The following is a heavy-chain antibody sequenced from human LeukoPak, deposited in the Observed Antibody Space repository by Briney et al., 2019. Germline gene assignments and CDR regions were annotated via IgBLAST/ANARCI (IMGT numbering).Heavy chain of an antibody. CDR1: VYTFTSYD. D-gene: IGHD3-9*01. Sequence: ASVKVSCKASVYTFTSYDINWVRQATGQGLEWMGWMNPNSGNTGYAQKFQGRVTMTRNTSISTAYMELSSLRSEDTAVYYCARATQYFDWSDYWGQGTLVTVSS. CDR2: MNPNSGNT. J-gene: IGHJ4*02. V-gene: IGHV1-8*01. CDR3: ARATQYFDWSDY.